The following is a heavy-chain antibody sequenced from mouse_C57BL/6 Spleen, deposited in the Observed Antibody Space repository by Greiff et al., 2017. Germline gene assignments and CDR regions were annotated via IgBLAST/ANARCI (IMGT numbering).Heavy chain of an antibody. CDR3: ARRQYYYGSSYEGGAMDY. Sequence: VKLVESGAELVKPGASVKLSCKASGYTFTEYTIHWVKQRSGQGLEWIGWFYPGSGSIKYNEKFKDKATLTADKSSSTVYMELSRLTSEDSAVYFCARRQYYYGSSYEGGAMDYWGQGTSVTVSS. J-gene: IGHJ4*01. CDR2: FYPGSGSI. V-gene: IGHV1-62-2*01. CDR1: GYTFTEYT. D-gene: IGHD1-1*01.